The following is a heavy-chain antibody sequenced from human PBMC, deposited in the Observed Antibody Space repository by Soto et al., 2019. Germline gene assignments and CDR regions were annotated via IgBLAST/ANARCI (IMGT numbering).Heavy chain of an antibody. J-gene: IGHJ5*02. CDR2: IIGSGGST. Sequence: GGSLRLSCAASGFTFSSYAMSWVRQAQGKGLEWVSAIIGSGGSTYYADSVKGRFEISRHNPKNTLYLQMNSLRAEDTAVYYCAKELVRGWFDPWGQGTLVTVSS. CDR3: AKELVRGWFDP. V-gene: IGHV3-23*01. D-gene: IGHD3-10*01. CDR1: GFTFSSYA.